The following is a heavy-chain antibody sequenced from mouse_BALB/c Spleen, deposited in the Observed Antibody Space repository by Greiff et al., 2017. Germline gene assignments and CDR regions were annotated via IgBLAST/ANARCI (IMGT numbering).Heavy chain of an antibody. CDR2: ISSGGSYT. CDR3: AREDYGNYGFAY. V-gene: IGHV5-9-4*01. Sequence: EVQRVESGGGLVKPGGSLKLSCAASGFTFSSYAMSWVRQSPEKRLEWVAEISSGGSYTYYPDTVTGRFTISRDNAKNTLYLEMSSLRSEDTAMYYCAREDYGNYGFAYWGQGTLVTVSA. D-gene: IGHD2-1*01. CDR1: GFTFSSYA. J-gene: IGHJ3*01.